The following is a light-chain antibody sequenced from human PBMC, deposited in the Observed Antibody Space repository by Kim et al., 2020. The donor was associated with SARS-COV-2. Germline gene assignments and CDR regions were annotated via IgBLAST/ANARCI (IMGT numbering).Light chain of an antibody. CDR1: HGISSY. J-gene: IGKJ2*01. CDR3: QQYYSYPYT. Sequence: AIRITQSPSSLSASTGDRVTITCRASHGISSYLAWYQQKPGKAPKLLIYAASTLQSGVPSRFSGSGSGTDFTLTISCLQSEDFATYYCQQYYSYPYTFGQGTKLEI. CDR2: AAS. V-gene: IGKV1-8*01.